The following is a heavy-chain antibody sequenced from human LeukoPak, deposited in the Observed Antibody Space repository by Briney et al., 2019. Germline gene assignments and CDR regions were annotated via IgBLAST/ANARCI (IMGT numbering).Heavy chain of an antibody. CDR2: INPNSGGT. Sequence: ASVKVSCKASVYTFTVYYMHWVRQAPGQGLEWMGWINPNSGGTNYAQKFQGRVTMTRDTSISTAYMELSRLRSDDTAVYYCASGLPGYSSSWYELDFDYWGQGTLVTVSS. CDR3: ASGLPGYSSSWYELDFDY. J-gene: IGHJ4*02. CDR1: VYTFTVYY. D-gene: IGHD6-13*01. V-gene: IGHV1-2*02.